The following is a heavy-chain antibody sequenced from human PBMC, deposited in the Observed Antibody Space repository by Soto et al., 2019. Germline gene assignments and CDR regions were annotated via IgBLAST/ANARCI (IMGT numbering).Heavy chain of an antibody. J-gene: IGHJ6*02. CDR1: GFTVSSNY. V-gene: IGHV3-53*02. CDR3: ASSRIYYYYGMDV. Sequence: EVQLVETGGGLIQPGGSLRLSCAASGFTVSSNYMSWVRQAPGKGLXWVXVIXSGGSTYYADSVKGRFTISRDNSKNTLYLQMNSLRAEDTAVYYCASSRIYYYYGMDVWGQGTTVTVSS. CDR2: IXSGGST.